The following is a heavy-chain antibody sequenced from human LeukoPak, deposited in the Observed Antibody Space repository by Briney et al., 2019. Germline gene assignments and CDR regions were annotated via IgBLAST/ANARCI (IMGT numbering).Heavy chain of an antibody. V-gene: IGHV3-23*01. Sequence: GGSLRLSCAASGFTFSSYGMHWVRQAPGKGLEWVSAVSGSGGSTYYADSVKGRFTISRDNSKNTLYLQMNSLRAEDTAVYYCAKDLICFDYWGQGTLVTVSS. CDR2: VSGSGGST. CDR1: GFTFSSYG. CDR3: AKDLICFDY. J-gene: IGHJ4*02.